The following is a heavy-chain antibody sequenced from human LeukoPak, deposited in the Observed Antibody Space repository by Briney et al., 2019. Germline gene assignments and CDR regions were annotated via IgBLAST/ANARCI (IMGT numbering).Heavy chain of an antibody. CDR1: GFTFSSSA. CDR2: ISNNGGYT. J-gene: IGHJ5*02. CDR3: ARDLKDVTTS. V-gene: IGHV3-23*01. Sequence: GGSLRLSCAASGFTFSSSAMSWVRQAPGKGLEWVSAISNNGGYTYYADSVQGRFTISRDNSKSTLCLQMNRLRAEDTAVYYCARDLKDVTTSWGQGTLVTVSS. D-gene: IGHD4-17*01.